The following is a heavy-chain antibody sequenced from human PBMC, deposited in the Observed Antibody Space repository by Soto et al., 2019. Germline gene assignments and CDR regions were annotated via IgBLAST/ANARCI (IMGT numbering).Heavy chain of an antibody. D-gene: IGHD4-17*01. J-gene: IGHJ6*02. CDR1: GFSLTNGRMG. V-gene: IGHV2-26*01. CDR2: FFSDAER. CDR3: ARMDGDYNYYGLDV. Sequence: QVTLKESGPVLVKPTETLTLTCSVSGFSLTNGRMGVSWIRQPPGKALEWLAHFFSDAERSYSTSMQSRLNMYKDSSGSQVVLTMTNMAPAATATYFCARMDGDYNYYGLDVWGHGIAVTVSS.